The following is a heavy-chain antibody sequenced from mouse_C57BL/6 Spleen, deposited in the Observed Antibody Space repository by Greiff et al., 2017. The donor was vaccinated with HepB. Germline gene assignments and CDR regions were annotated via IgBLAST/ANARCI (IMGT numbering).Heavy chain of an antibody. J-gene: IGHJ4*01. Sequence: VQLKQSGPELVKPGASVKISCKASGYSFTDYNMNWVKQSNGKSLEWIGVINPNYGTTSYNQKFKGKATLTVDQSSSTAYMQLNSLTSEDSAVYYCARGDYGSSPYAMDYWGQGTSVTVSS. V-gene: IGHV1-39*01. CDR1: GYSFTDYN. CDR2: INPNYGTT. CDR3: ARGDYGSSPYAMDY. D-gene: IGHD1-1*01.